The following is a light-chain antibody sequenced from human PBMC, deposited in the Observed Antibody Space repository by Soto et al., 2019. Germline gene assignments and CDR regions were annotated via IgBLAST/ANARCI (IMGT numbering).Light chain of an antibody. J-gene: IGLJ2*01. CDR1: SSNIGNNA. Sequence: QSVLTQPPSVSEAPRQRVTISCSGSSSNIGNNAVNWYQQLPGKAPKLLIYYDDLLPSGVSDRFSGSKSGTSASLAISGLQSEDEADDYCAAWDDSLNGPGFGGGTKLTV. CDR2: YDD. V-gene: IGLV1-36*01. CDR3: AAWDDSLNGPG.